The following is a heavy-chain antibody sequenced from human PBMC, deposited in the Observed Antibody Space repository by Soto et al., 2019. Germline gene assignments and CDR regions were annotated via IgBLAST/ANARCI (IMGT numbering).Heavy chain of an antibody. CDR1: NYSISSGYY. Sequence: PSETLSLTCTVSNYSISSGYYWGWIRQSPGEGLEWIVSMYHSGTTYYNPSLKSRVTISIDTSKNQFSLKLTSVTSADTAVYFCARVAFGTIDYWGPGTLLTVSS. CDR2: MYHSGTT. CDR3: ARVAFGTIDY. J-gene: IGHJ4*02. V-gene: IGHV4-38-2*02. D-gene: IGHD1-1*01.